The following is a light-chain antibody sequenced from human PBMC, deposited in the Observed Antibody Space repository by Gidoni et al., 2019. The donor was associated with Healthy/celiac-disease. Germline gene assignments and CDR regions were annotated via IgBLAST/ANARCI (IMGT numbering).Light chain of an antibody. Sequence: DIVMIQPPLSLSVTPGQPAAISCMSSQSLLHSDGKTYLYWYLQKPGHSPQLLIYEVSNLFSGVPDRFSGSGSGTDFTLKISRVEAEDVGVYYCMQSIQLPLTFGQGTKVEIK. CDR3: MQSIQLPLT. CDR1: QSLLHSDGKTY. CDR2: EVS. J-gene: IGKJ1*01. V-gene: IGKV2D-29*02.